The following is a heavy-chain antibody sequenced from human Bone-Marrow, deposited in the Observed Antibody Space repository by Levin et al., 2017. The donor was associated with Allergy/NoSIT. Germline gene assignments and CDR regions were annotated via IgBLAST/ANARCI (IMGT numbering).Heavy chain of an antibody. J-gene: IGHJ4*02. Sequence: NLGESLKISCKGSGYSFTSYWISWVRQMPGKGLEWMGRIDPSDSYTTYSPSFQGHVTISADRSISTAYLQWSSLKASDTAMYYCARHLPAHNNSPFDYWGQGTLVTVSS. CDR3: ARHLPAHNNSPFDY. V-gene: IGHV5-10-1*01. CDR1: GYSFTSYW. D-gene: IGHD1/OR15-1a*01. CDR2: IDPSDSYT.